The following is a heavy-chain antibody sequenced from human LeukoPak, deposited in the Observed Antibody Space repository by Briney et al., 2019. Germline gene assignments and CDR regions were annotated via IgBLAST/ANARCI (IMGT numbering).Heavy chain of an antibody. V-gene: IGHV1-24*01. D-gene: IGHD4-17*01. CDR3: APGHEYGLLDY. J-gene: IGHJ4*02. Sequence: GASVKVSCKVSGYSLSELTMHWVRHAPGKGLDWMGGFDPGMAETIYAEKFQGRITMTEDTSTDTAYMELSSLRSEDTAVYYCAPGHEYGLLDYWGQGTLVTVSS. CDR2: FDPGMAET. CDR1: GYSLSELT.